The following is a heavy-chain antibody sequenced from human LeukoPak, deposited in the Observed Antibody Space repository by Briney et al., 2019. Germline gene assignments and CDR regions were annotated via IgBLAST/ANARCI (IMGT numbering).Heavy chain of an antibody. CDR3: AREVGVRYFDLADAFDI. CDR1: GGSISSGSYY. Sequence: SETLSLTCTVSGGSISSGSYYWSWIRQPAGKGLEWIGRIYTSGSTNYNPSLKSRVTISVDTSKNQFSLKLSSVTAADTAVYYCAREVGVRYFDLADAFDIWGQGTMVTVSS. V-gene: IGHV4-61*02. CDR2: IYTSGST. J-gene: IGHJ3*02. D-gene: IGHD3-9*01.